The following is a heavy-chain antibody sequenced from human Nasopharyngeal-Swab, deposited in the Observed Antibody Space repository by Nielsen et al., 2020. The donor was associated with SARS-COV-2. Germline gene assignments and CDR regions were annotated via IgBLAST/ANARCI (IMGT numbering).Heavy chain of an antibody. CDR1: GFTFSRYW. CDR3: ARDLALYDILTGYTDAFDI. D-gene: IGHD3-9*01. CDR2: IKQDGSEK. V-gene: IGHV3-7*01. Sequence: GGSLRLSCAASGFTFSRYWMSWVRQAPGKGLEWVANIKQDGSEKYYVDSVKGRFSISRDNAKNPLFLQMNSLRAEDTAVYYCARDLALYDILTGYTDAFDIWGQGTMVTVSS. J-gene: IGHJ3*02.